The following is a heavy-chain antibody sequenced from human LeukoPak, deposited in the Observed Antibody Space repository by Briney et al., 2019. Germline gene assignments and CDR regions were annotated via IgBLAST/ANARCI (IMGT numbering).Heavy chain of an antibody. CDR3: ARETDADIYVAVAGTGGGY. Sequence: PSETLSLTCTVSGYSISSGYYWGWIRQPPGKGLEWIGSIYHSGSTYYNPSLKSRVTISVDTSKNQFSLKLSSVTAADTAVYYCARETDADIYVAVAGTGGGYWGQGTLVTVSS. CDR2: IYHSGST. V-gene: IGHV4-38-2*02. J-gene: IGHJ4*02. CDR1: GYSISSGYY. D-gene: IGHD6-19*01.